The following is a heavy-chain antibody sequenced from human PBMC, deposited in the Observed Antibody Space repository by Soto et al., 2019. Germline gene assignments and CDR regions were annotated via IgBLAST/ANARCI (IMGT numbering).Heavy chain of an antibody. Sequence: SETLSLTCAVSGGSISSGGYSWSWIRQPPGKGLEWIGYIYHSGSTYYNPSLKSRVTISVDRSKNQFSLKLSSVTAADTAVYYFARAMNTVTTIDYWGQGTLVTVSS. CDR1: GGSISSGGYS. V-gene: IGHV4-30-2*01. J-gene: IGHJ4*02. D-gene: IGHD4-17*01. CDR3: ARAMNTVTTIDY. CDR2: IYHSGST.